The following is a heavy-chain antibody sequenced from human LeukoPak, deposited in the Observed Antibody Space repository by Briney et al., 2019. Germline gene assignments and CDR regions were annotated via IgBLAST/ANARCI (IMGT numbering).Heavy chain of an antibody. D-gene: IGHD2-21*01. CDR3: ARDRLVRLSGFDI. CDR2: INPNTGAT. CDR1: RYTFTDFY. Sequence: ASVKVSCKASRYTFTDFYINWVRQAPGQGLEWMGWINPNTGATNYAQKFQGRVTMTRDTSISTAYMEVKKLRSDDTAKYFCARDRLVRLSGFDIWGRGTLVTVSS. J-gene: IGHJ2*01. V-gene: IGHV1-2*02.